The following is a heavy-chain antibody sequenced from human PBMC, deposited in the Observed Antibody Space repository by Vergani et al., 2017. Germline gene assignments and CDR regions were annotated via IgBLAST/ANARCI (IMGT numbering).Heavy chain of an antibody. J-gene: IGHJ3*02. D-gene: IGHD3-10*01. CDR3: ARVYYYGSGSYYKRPGAFDI. CDR2: IYHSGST. V-gene: IGHV4-30-2*01. CDR1: GGSISSGGYS. Sequence: QLQLQESGSGLVKPSQTLSLTCAVSGGSISSGGYSWSWIRQPPGKGLEWIGYIYHSGSTNYNPSLKSRVTISVDTSKNQFSLKLSSVTAADTAVYYCARVYYYGSGSYYKRPGAFDIWGQGTMVTVSS.